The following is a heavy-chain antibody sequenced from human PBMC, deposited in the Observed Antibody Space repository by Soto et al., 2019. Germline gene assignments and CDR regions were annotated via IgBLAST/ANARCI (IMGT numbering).Heavy chain of an antibody. D-gene: IGHD1-26*01. J-gene: IGHJ4*02. CDR2: MQPSTGRT. CDR3: ARGVSAGVDY. Sequence: ASVKVSCKASGYSFTSLDINWVRQTAGQGLEWMGWMQPSTGRTGYAQKFQGRVTMTRDTSINTAYMELTTLTSDDTAFYYCARGVSAGVDYWGQGSLVTVSS. CDR1: GYSFTSLD. V-gene: IGHV1-8*01.